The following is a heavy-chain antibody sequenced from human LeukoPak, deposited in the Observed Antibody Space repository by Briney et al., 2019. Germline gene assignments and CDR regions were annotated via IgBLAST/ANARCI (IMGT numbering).Heavy chain of an antibody. D-gene: IGHD1-26*01. CDR2: IRSKAYGGTT. V-gene: IGHV3-49*03. J-gene: IGHJ4*02. CDR3: TRFFRVGAKFDY. CDR1: GFTFGDYA. Sequence: PGRSLRLSCTASGFTFGDYAMSWFRQAPGKGLEWVGFIRSKAYGGTTEYAASVKGRFTISRDDSKSIAYLQMNSLKTEDTAVYYSTRFFRVGAKFDYWGQGTLVTVSS.